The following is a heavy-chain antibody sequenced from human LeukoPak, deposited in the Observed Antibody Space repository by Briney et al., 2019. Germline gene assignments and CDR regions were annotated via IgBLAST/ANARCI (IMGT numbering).Heavy chain of an antibody. J-gene: IGHJ4*02. CDR2: IHRSGST. D-gene: IGHD1-14*01. V-gene: IGHV4-4*02. CDR1: PDSTTSNF. CDR3: AREIVGGFNPGAY. Sequence: PSETLSLTCTVSPDSTTSNFWSWVRLPPGKGLEWIGEIHRSGSTNYNPSLQSRVTISIDRSKNQIALELSSVTAADTAVYYCAREIVGGFNPGAYWGQGTLVTVSS.